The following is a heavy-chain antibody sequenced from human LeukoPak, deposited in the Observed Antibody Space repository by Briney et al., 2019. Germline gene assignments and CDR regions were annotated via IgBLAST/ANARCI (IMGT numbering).Heavy chain of an antibody. Sequence: SETPSLTCTVSGGSLSSGDYYWSWIRQPPGKGLEWIGYIYYSGSTYYNPSVKSLVTISVDTSKHQFSLKLSSVTAADAAVYYCAREIGDYYGSGRSRTPDNWFDPWGQGTLVTVSS. J-gene: IGHJ5*02. V-gene: IGHV4-30-4*01. CDR2: IYYSGST. CDR1: GGSLSSGDYY. CDR3: AREIGDYYGSGRSRTPDNWFDP. D-gene: IGHD3-10*01.